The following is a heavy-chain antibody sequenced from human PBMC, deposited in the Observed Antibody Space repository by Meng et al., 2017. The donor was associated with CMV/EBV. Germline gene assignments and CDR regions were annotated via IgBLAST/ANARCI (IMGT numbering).Heavy chain of an antibody. J-gene: IGHJ4*02. V-gene: IGHV1-69*02. D-gene: IGHD3-3*01. CDR2: IIPILGIA. CDR1: YT. Sequence: YTLSSVGPDPGQGLEWMGMIIPILGIANYAQKFQGRVTITADKSTSTAYMELSSLRSEDTAVYYCARGGRNDFWSGYYTRGNYFDYWGQGTLVTVSS. CDR3: ARGGRNDFWSGYYTRGNYFDY.